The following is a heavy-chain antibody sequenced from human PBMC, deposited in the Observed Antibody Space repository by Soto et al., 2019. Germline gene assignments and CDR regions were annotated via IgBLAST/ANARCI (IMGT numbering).Heavy chain of an antibody. V-gene: IGHV4-39*01. CDR1: GGSISSSSYY. CDR3: ARTPHDYGDYVYFDY. J-gene: IGHJ4*02. CDR2: IYYSGST. Sequence: QLQLQESGPGLVKPSETLSLTCTVSGGSISSSSYYWGWIRQPPGKGLEWIGSIYYSGSTYYNPSLKSRVTISVDTSKNQFSLKLSSVPAADTAVYYCARTPHDYGDYVYFDYWGQGPLVTVSS. D-gene: IGHD4-17*01.